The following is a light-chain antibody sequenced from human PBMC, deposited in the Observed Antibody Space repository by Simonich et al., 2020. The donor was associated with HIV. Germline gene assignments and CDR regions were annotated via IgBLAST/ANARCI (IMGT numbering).Light chain of an antibody. CDR1: SSDVGDNY. Sequence: QSALTQPASVSGSPGQSITISCTGTSSDVGDNYVSWYQQYPGKAPKLMIYDVTKRPSGFSNRFAGSKSGNTASLTISGLQAEDEADYYCSSYTSYSTWVFGGGTKLTVL. V-gene: IGLV2-14*01. CDR3: SSYTSYSTWV. J-gene: IGLJ3*02. CDR2: DVT.